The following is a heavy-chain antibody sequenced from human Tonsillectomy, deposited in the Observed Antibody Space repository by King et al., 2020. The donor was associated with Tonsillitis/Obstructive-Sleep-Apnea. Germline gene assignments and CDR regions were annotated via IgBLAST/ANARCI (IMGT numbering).Heavy chain of an antibody. CDR3: AANPILRFLGWLSKSRATYYYYYMDV. Sequence: QLVQSGPEVKKPGTSVKVSCKASGFTFTSSAVQWVRQARGQRLEWIGWIVVGSGNTNYAQKFQERVTITRAMSTSTAYMELRSLRSEATAVYYCAANPILRFLGWLSKSRATYYYYYMDVWGKGTTVTVSS. CDR2: IVVGSGNT. J-gene: IGHJ6*03. V-gene: IGHV1-58*01. CDR1: GFTFTSSA. D-gene: IGHD3-3*01.